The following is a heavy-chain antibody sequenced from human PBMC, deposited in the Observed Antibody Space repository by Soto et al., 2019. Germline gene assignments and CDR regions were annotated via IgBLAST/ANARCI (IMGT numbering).Heavy chain of an antibody. V-gene: IGHV3-30-3*01. Sequence: QVQLVESGGGVVQPGRSLRLSCAASGFTFSSYAMHWVRQAPGKGLEWVAVISYDGSNKYYADSVKGRFTISRDNSKNTLYLQMNGLRAEDTAVYYCARVEMATTIDYWGQGTLVTVSS. D-gene: IGHD5-12*01. CDR1: GFTFSSYA. CDR3: ARVEMATTIDY. CDR2: ISYDGSNK. J-gene: IGHJ4*02.